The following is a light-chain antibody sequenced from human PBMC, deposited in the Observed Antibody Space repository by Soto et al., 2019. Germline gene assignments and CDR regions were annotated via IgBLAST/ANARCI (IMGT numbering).Light chain of an antibody. CDR3: GSYTTSGSVI. CDR2: DVY. CDR1: SSDVGAYDY. Sequence: QSALTQPASVSGSPGQSIAISCTGTSSDVGAYDYVSWYQQHPGKAPKVIISDVYNRPSGVSNRFSGSKSGNTASLTISGVQDEDEADYYCGSYTTSGSVIFGGGTKLTAL. J-gene: IGLJ2*01. V-gene: IGLV2-14*03.